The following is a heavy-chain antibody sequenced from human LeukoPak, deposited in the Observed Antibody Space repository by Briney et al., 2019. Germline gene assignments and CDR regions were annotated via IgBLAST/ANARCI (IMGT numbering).Heavy chain of an antibody. CDR1: GFTFTSYA. J-gene: IGHJ4*02. CDR2: ISGSGGST. Sequence: GGSLRLSCAASGFTFTSYAMSWVRQAPGKGLEWVSAISGSGGSTYYADSVKGRFTISRDNSKNTLYLQMNSLSAEDTAVYYCAKRSVAGTGYYFDCWGQGTLVTVSS. CDR3: AKRSVAGTGYYFDC. V-gene: IGHV3-23*01. D-gene: IGHD6-19*01.